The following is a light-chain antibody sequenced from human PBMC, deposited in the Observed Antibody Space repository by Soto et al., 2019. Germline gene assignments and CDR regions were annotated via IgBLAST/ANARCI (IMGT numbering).Light chain of an antibody. CDR1: QSVSNN. CDR3: QQYNNWLPWT. CDR2: DAS. J-gene: IGKJ1*01. V-gene: IGKV3-15*01. Sequence: ILMTQSPATLSVSPGERATLSCRASQSVSNNLAWYQQKPGQAPRLLIYDASTRATGIPARSSGSGSGTEFTLTIIGLESEDFAVYYCQQYNNWLPWTFGQGTKVEIK.